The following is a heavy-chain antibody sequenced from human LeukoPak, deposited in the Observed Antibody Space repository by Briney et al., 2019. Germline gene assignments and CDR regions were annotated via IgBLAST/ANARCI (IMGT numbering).Heavy chain of an antibody. CDR2: ISGSGGST. CDR1: GFTFSSYA. V-gene: IGHV3-23*01. D-gene: IGHD6-13*01. J-gene: IGHJ6*02. CDR3: AKGLTTIPAYYYYYGMDV. Sequence: GGSLRPSCAASGFTFSSYAMSWVRQAPGKGLEWVSAISGSGGSTYYADSVKGRFTISRDNSKNTLYLQMNSLRAEDTAVYYCAKGLTTIPAYYYYYGMDVWGQGTTVTVSS.